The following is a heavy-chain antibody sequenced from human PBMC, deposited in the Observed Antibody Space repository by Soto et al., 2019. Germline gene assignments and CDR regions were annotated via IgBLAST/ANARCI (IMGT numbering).Heavy chain of an antibody. Sequence: QVQLVQSGAEVKKPGASVKVSCKASGYTFSTYKINWVRQAPGQGLEWMGWMNPNSGNTDYAQKFQGRVTITRNTSISTAYMELSSLRSEDTAVYYCARSRDGDYGASSWGQGTLVTVSS. V-gene: IGHV1-8*01. J-gene: IGHJ5*02. CDR2: MNPNSGNT. CDR1: GYTFSTYK. CDR3: ARSRDGDYGASS. D-gene: IGHD4-17*01.